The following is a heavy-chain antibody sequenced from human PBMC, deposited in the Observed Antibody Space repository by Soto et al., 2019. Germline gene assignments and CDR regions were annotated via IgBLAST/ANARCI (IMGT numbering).Heavy chain of an antibody. J-gene: IGHJ4*02. CDR3: ARDWSPDQISSRPGYFDY. D-gene: IGHD6-6*01. Sequence: GGSLRLSCAASGFTFSSYAMHWVRQAPGKGLEWVVVISYDGSNKYYADSVKGRFPISRDNSKNTLYLQMNSLRAEDTAVYYCARDWSPDQISSRPGYFDYWGQGTLVTVYS. V-gene: IGHV3-30-3*01. CDR1: GFTFSSYA. CDR2: ISYDGSNK.